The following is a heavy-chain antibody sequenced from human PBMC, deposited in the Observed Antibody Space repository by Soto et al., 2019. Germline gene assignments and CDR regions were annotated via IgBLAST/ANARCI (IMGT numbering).Heavy chain of an antibody. Sequence: SETLSLTCTVSGGSISSSSYYWGWIRQPPGKGLEWIGSIYYSGSTYYNPSLKSRVTISVDTSKNQFSLKLSSVTAADTAVYYCARPEKVESSSGLATIDYWGQGTLVTVSS. CDR1: GGSISSSSYY. V-gene: IGHV4-39*01. CDR3: ARPEKVESSSGLATIDY. J-gene: IGHJ4*02. D-gene: IGHD6-6*01. CDR2: IYYSGST.